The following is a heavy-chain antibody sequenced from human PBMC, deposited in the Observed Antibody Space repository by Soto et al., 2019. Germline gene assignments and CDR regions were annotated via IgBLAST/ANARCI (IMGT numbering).Heavy chain of an antibody. V-gene: IGHV4-31*03. CDR3: ARNPSHLCASCTCHALDL. D-gene: IGHD2-15*01. CDR2: IYYSVDT. J-gene: IGHJ3*01. CDR1: GDSISTARYY. Sequence: ASETLSLTCTVSGDSISTARYYWNWIRQHPGKGLEWIGYIYYSVDTSYNPSLQSRVFISVDTSKNQFSLKLSGVTAADTAVYYCARNPSHLCASCTCHALDLWGQGTTVTVSS.